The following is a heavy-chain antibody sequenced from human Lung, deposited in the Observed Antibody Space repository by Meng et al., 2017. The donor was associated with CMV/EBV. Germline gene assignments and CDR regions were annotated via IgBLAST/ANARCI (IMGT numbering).Heavy chain of an antibody. CDR1: GFTVSSNY. V-gene: IGHV3-53*01. CDR3: ARAGTSSGAFDI. CDR2: IYSGGST. D-gene: IGHD6-6*01. Sequence: GESXKISCAASGFTVSSNYMSWVRQAPGKGLEWVSVIYSGGSTYYADSVKGRFTISRDNSKNTLHLQMNSLRAEDTAMYYCARAGTSSGAFDIWGQGTMVTVSS. J-gene: IGHJ3*02.